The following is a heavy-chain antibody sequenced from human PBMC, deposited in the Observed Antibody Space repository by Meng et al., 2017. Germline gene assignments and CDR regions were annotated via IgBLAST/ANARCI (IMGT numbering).Heavy chain of an antibody. CDR2: ISWDGSST. D-gene: IGHD3-22*01. J-gene: IGHJ6*02. CDR3: AKSDYYYDSSGDWDYYYGMDV. V-gene: IGHV3-43*01. Sequence: GESLKISCAASGFTFGDYTMHWVRQAPGKGLEWVSFISWDGSSTYYADSVKGRFTISRDNSKNSLYLQMNSMRTEDTALYYCAKSDYYYDSSGDWDYYYGMDVWGQGTTVTVSS. CDR1: GFTFGDYT.